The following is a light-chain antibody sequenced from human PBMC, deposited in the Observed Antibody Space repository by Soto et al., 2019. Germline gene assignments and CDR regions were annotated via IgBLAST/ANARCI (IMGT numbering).Light chain of an antibody. Sequence: QSALTQPASVSGSPGQSITISCTGTSSDVGSYNLVSWYQQHPGKAPKLMIYEGSKRPSGVSNRVSGSKSGNTASLTISGLQAEDEADYYCCSYAGSPPWVFGGGTKLTVL. V-gene: IGLV2-23*01. CDR1: SSDVGSYNL. J-gene: IGLJ2*01. CDR3: CSYAGSPPWV. CDR2: EGS.